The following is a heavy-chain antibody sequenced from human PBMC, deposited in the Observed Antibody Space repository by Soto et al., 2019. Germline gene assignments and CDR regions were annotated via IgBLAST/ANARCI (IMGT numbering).Heavy chain of an antibody. CDR1: GFTFSSSA. Sequence: EVQLLESGGGLVQPGGSLRLSCAASGFTFSSSAMTWVRQAPGKGPEWVSSINNRGDSTYYADSVKGRFTISRDFSKNTLYLQMNNLRAEDTAVYXXXXXXXXXXGWGADWFXXXGQGT. CDR2: INNRGDST. J-gene: IGHJ5*02. CDR3: XXXXXXXXGWGADWFXX. D-gene: IGHD3-10*01. V-gene: IGHV3-23*01.